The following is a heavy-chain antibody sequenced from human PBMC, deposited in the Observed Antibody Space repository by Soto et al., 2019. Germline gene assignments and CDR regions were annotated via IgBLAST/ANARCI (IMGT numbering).Heavy chain of an antibody. J-gene: IGHJ6*03. V-gene: IGHV1-18*01. Sequence: QVQLVQSGAEVKKPGASVKVSCKASAYSNTIYGINWVRQAPGQGLEWMGWISAYNGKAHYAQKVQDRLTVTTDTSTSTAYMELRSLRSDDTAVYYWTSLRSEDYYYYYMDVWGKGTTVTVSS. CDR3: TSLRSEDYYYYYMDV. CDR1: AYSNTIYG. CDR2: ISAYNGKA.